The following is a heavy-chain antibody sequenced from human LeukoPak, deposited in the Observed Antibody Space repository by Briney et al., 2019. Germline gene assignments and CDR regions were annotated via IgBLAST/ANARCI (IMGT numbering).Heavy chain of an antibody. CDR3: VSSSSTFDY. V-gene: IGHV3-15*01. Sequence: GGSLRLSCAASGFTLSNAWMSWVRQAPGKGLGWVGRIKSKTDGGTTDYAAPVKGRFAISRDDSKNTLYLQMNSLKTEDTAVYYCVSSSSTFDYWGQGTLVTVSS. CDR1: GFTLSNAW. J-gene: IGHJ4*02. CDR2: IKSKTDGGTT. D-gene: IGHD6-6*01.